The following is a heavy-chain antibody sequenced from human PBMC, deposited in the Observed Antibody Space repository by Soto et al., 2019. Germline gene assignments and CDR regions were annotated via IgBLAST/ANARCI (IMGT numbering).Heavy chain of an antibody. D-gene: IGHD3-16*01. V-gene: IGHV1-69*11. CDR3: ARYDSTACY. CDR2: IIPTLDST. Sequence: QVQVVQSGAEVKEPGSSVKVSCKTSGGSYRNYVIAWVRQAPGQGLEWMGGIIPTLDSTNYAEIFQGRLTIDADESTSTVYMEMSSLRSEDTAVYYCARYDSTACYWGQGTLVTVTS. CDR1: GGSYRNYV. J-gene: IGHJ4*02.